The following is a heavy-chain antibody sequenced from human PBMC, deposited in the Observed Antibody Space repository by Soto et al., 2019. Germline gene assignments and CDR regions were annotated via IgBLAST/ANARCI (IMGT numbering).Heavy chain of an antibody. CDR1: GFTFSSYG. J-gene: IGHJ3*02. D-gene: IGHD3-22*01. Sequence: GGSLRLSCAASGFTFSSYGMHWVRQAPGKGLEWVAVIWYDGSNKYYADSVKGRFTISRDNSKNTLYLQMNSLRAEDTAVYYCARGSYYDSTVYAFDIWGQGXMVTVSS. CDR2: IWYDGSNK. V-gene: IGHV3-33*01. CDR3: ARGSYYDSTVYAFDI.